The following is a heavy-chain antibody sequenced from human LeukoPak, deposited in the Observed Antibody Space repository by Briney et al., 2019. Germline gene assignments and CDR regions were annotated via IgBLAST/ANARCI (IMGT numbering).Heavy chain of an antibody. CDR3: ARDGGIVVPAAPAVFDI. Sequence: ASETLSLTCTVSGGSISNYYWSWIRQPAGKGLEWIGRIYTNGSTKYNASLKTRVSMSADISKNQFSLTLPSVTAADTALYYCARDGGIVVPAAPAVFDIWGQGTMVTVSS. J-gene: IGHJ3*02. CDR1: GGSISNYY. V-gene: IGHV4-4*07. D-gene: IGHD2-2*01. CDR2: IYTNGST.